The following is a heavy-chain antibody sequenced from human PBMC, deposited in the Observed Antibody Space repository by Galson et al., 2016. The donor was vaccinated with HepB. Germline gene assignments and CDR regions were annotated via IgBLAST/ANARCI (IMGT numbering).Heavy chain of an antibody. V-gene: IGHV4-39*01. D-gene: IGHD3-22*01. CDR1: GGPISSSSYY. Sequence: SETLSLTCTVSGGPISSSSYYWGWIRQPPGKGLEWIGSIYYSGNTHYNPSLKSRVTISVDTSNNQFSLKLNSVTAADTAVYFCARREGGHYSDRSYLAGDAFNIWGQETMVTVSS. CDR2: IYYSGNT. J-gene: IGHJ3*02. CDR3: ARREGGHYSDRSYLAGDAFNI.